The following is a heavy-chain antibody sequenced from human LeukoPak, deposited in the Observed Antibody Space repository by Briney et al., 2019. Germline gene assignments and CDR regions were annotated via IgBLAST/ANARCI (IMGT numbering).Heavy chain of an antibody. D-gene: IGHD6-19*01. CDR3: ARDMAVGGPGDAFDI. CDR2: ISSSGSNI. J-gene: IGHJ3*02. V-gene: IGHV3-21*04. CDR1: VFILNGYT. Sequence: PGGCLRLSCEASVFILNGYTMNWVRQAPGKGLEWVSSISSSGSNIYFVDSVIRRFTISRDNDQNSLYLQMNSLRAEDTALYHCARDMAVGGPGDAFDIWGQGTMVTVSS.